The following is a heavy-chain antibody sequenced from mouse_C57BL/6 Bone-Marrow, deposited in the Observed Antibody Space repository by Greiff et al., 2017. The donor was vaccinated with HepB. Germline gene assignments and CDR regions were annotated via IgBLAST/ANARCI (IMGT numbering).Heavy chain of an antibody. J-gene: IGHJ4*01. D-gene: IGHD2-2*01. V-gene: IGHV7-3*01. Sequence: EVQLVESGGGLVQPGGSLSLSCAASGFTFTDYYMSWVRQPPGKALEWLGFIRNKANGYKTAYSASVKGRFTISSDNSHSVLYLQMNALRAEDSATYYCARSVLYGYNYAMDYWGQGTSVTVSS. CDR2: IRNKANGYKT. CDR1: GFTFTDYY. CDR3: ARSVLYGYNYAMDY.